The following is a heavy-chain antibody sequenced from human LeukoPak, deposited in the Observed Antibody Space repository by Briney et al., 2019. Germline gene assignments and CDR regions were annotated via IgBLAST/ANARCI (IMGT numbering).Heavy chain of an antibody. Sequence: PGRSLRLSCAASGFTFDDYAMHWVRQAPGKGLEWVSGISWNSGSIGYADSVKGRFNISRDNAKNSLYLQMNSLRAEDMALYYCAKDKASGGSGTEYYYMDVWGKGTTVTVS. CDR1: GFTFDDYA. CDR2: ISWNSGSI. D-gene: IGHD3-10*01. V-gene: IGHV3-9*03. J-gene: IGHJ6*03. CDR3: AKDKASGGSGTEYYYMDV.